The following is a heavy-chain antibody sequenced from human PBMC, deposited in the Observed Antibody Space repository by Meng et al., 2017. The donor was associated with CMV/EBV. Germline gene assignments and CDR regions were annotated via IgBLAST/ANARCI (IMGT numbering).Heavy chain of an antibody. V-gene: IGHV3-20*04. D-gene: IGHD1-26*01. CDR1: GFTFDDYG. Sequence: GGSLRLSCAASGFTFDDYGMSWVRQAPGKGLEWVSGINWNGGSTGYADSVKGRFTISRDNAKNSLYLQMNSLRAEDTALYYCARAQSGSYAPTPFGYWGQGTLVTVSS. J-gene: IGHJ4*02. CDR3: ARAQSGSYAPTPFGY. CDR2: INWNGGST.